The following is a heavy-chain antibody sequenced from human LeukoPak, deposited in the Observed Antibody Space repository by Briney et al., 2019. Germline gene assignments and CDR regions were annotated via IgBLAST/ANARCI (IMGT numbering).Heavy chain of an antibody. CDR2: IYYSGST. V-gene: IGHV4-59*01. J-gene: IGHJ6*03. Sequence: PSETLSLTCGVSGGSISSYYWSWIRQPPGKGLEWIGYIYYSGSTNYNPSLKSRVTISVDTSKNQFSLKLSSVTAADTAVYYCASIVVPAASYYYYMDVWGKGTTVTVSS. D-gene: IGHD2-2*01. CDR3: ASIVVPAASYYYYMDV. CDR1: GGSISSYY.